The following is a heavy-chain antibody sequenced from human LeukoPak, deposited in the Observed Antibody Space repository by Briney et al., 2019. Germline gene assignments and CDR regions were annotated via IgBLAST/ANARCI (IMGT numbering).Heavy chain of an antibody. J-gene: IGHJ4*02. Sequence: GGSLRLSCAPSGFTFSNYALSWVRQAPGKGLEWVSTISDSGDSTHYTDSVKGRFTISRDSSKNTLYLQMNSLRAEDTAVYYCANPGRYTSGWIFPPSFDYWGQGTPVTVSS. CDR1: GFTFSNYA. V-gene: IGHV3-23*01. CDR2: ISDSGDST. D-gene: IGHD6-19*01. CDR3: ANPGRYTSGWIFPPSFDY.